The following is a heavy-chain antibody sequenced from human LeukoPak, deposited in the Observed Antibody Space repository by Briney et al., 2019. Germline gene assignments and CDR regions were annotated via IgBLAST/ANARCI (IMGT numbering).Heavy chain of an antibody. CDR2: INPNSGGT. CDR3: AREEELLRAACFDY. J-gene: IGHJ4*02. D-gene: IGHD1-26*01. CDR1: GYTFTGYY. V-gene: IGHV1-2*02. Sequence: GASVKVSCKASGYTFTGYYMHWVRQAPGQGLEWMGWINPNSGGTNYAQKFQGRVTMTRDTSISTAYMELSRLRSDDTAVYYCAREEELLRAACFDYWGQGTLVTVSS.